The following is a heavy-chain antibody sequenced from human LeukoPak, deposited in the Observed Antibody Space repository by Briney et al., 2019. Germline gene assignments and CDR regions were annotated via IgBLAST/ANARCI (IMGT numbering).Heavy chain of an antibody. CDR1: GYSISSGHY. V-gene: IGHV4-38-2*02. J-gene: IGHJ4*02. CDR3: ARQDSSSWYYFDY. D-gene: IGHD6-13*01. CDR2: IHHSGTT. Sequence: SETLSLTCTVSGYSISSGHYWGCVRQSPGKGLEWIGSIHHSGTTYYNPSLKSRVTISVDTSKNQFSLKLSSVTAADTAVYYCARQDSSSWYYFDYWGQGTLVTVSS.